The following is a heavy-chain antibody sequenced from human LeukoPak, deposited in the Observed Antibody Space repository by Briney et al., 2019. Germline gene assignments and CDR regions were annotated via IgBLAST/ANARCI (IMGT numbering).Heavy chain of an antibody. J-gene: IGHJ4*02. Sequence: ASVKVSCKASGYTFTGYYMHWVRQAPGQGLEWMGWINPNSGGTNYAQKFQGRVTMTRDTSISTAHMELSRLRSDDTAVYYCARDSGSYKGFDYWGQGTLVTVSS. CDR3: ARDSGSYKGFDY. D-gene: IGHD1-26*01. CDR2: INPNSGGT. V-gene: IGHV1-2*02. CDR1: GYTFTGYY.